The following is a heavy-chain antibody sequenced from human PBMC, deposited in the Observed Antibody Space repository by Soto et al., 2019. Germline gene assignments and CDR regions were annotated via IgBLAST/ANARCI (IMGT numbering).Heavy chain of an antibody. CDR3: ARVPPPSITGTTEEVLWHYYGMDV. D-gene: IGHD1-7*01. Sequence: SVKVSCKASGGTFSSYAISWVRQAPGQGLEWMGGIIPIFGTANYAQKFQGRVTITADKSTSTAYMELSSLRSEDTAVYYCARVPPPSITGTTEEVLWHYYGMDVWGEGTTVTVSS. CDR2: IIPIFGTA. V-gene: IGHV1-69*06. J-gene: IGHJ6*04. CDR1: GGTFSSYA.